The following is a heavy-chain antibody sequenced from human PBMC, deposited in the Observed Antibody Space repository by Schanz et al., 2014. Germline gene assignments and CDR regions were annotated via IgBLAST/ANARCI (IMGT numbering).Heavy chain of an antibody. V-gene: IGHV1-18*01. CDR3: ARGIPYCSSTSCSGLDAYDV. Sequence: QVQLVQSAPEVKKPGASVKVSCKASGYTFTSYGITWVRQAPGQGLEWMGWISAYNGHTTYAQKFQGRVTMTTDTSTSTAYMELRDERYDNTVMYDCARGIPYCSSTSCSGLDAYDVWGQGTLVT. D-gene: IGHD2-2*01. CDR2: ISAYNGHT. CDR1: GYTFTSYG. J-gene: IGHJ3*01.